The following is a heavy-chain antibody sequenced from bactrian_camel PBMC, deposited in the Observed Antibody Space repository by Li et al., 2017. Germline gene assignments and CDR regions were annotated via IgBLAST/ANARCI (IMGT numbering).Heavy chain of an antibody. CDR3: AADPWCMGEFEYNY. V-gene: IGHV3S53*01. Sequence: LVESGGDSVQIGGSLSLSCVASGSSINTLRMAWFRQPPGAKREGVAVVESDAHTTYADSAKGRFTISQDSAKNTVTLQMINLKPDDTAMYYCAADPWCMGEFEYNYRGRGTQVTVS. J-gene: IGHJ4*01. CDR1: GSSINTLR. D-gene: IGHD3*01. CDR2: VESDAHT.